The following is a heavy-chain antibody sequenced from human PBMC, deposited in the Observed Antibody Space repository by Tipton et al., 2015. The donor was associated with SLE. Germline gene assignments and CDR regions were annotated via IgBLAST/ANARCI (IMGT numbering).Heavy chain of an antibody. J-gene: IGHJ4*02. Sequence: QLVQSGGGLVQPGGSLRLSCAAASGFTFSSYWMTWVRQAAGKGLEWVANINQDGSTTYYVDSVKGRFTISRDNAKNSLYLQMNSLRADDTALYYCVRAIAAADSYWGQGTLVTVSS. CDR3: VRAIAAADSY. V-gene: IGHV3-7*01. CDR2: INQDGSTT. D-gene: IGHD6-13*01. CDR1: GFTFSSYW.